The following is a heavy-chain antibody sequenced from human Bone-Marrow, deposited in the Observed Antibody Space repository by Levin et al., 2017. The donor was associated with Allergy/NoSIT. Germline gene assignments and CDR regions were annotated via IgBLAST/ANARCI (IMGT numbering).Heavy chain of an antibody. D-gene: IGHD6-19*01. CDR2: LSYNERHR. CDR1: GFSFSRQD. Sequence: LSLTCVASGFSFSRQDMHWVRQAPGKGLEWVALLSYNERHRDFADSVKGRFTVSRDNSRNTLYLQMNSLRPEDTAIYYCVRSGWYGGYYFDIWGQGTLVTVSS. V-gene: IGHV3-30*03. CDR3: VRSGWYGGYYFDI. J-gene: IGHJ4*02.